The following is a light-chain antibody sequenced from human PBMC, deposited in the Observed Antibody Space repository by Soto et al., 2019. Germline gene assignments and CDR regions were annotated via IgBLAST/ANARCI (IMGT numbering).Light chain of an antibody. V-gene: IGLV2-11*01. CDR3: CASAGNYVGI. CDR2: DVS. CDR1: PYNY. Sequence: QSALTQPPSVSGSPGQSVTISCTGTPYNYVTWYQQHAGKAPNLIIYDVSKRPSGVSERLPGSKSGYTASLTICGLQAEDEADYHCCASAGNYVGIFGGGTKLAVL. J-gene: IGLJ2*01.